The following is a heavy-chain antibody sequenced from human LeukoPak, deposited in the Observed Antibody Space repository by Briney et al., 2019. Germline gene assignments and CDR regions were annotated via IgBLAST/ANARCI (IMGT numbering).Heavy chain of an antibody. CDR1: GYTFSSYY. CDR3: TRDQWNYDTSGYYATFDY. CDR2: INPSVGRT. J-gene: IGHJ4*02. Sequence: GASVKVSCKTSGYTFSSYYIQWVRQAPGQGLEWMGIINPSVGRTSYAQKFQGRVTMTRDTSISTAYMELSRLRSDDTAVYYCTRDQWNYDTSGYYATFDYWGQGSLVTVSS. V-gene: IGHV1-46*01. D-gene: IGHD3-22*01.